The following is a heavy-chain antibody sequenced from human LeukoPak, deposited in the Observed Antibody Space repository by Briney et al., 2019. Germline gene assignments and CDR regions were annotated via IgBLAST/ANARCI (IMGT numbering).Heavy chain of an antibody. CDR3: AREASLGVDV. Sequence: GGSLRLLCAASGFSFSTYGRQWVRQAAGNGMAWVAVMAYVGSNKYYAECMKGGFTISRDTSKNTLYLHMNSLRAEDTAVYYCAREASLGVDVWGKGTTVTVSS. CDR2: MAYVGSNK. D-gene: IGHD3-16*01. V-gene: IGHV3-30*03. CDR1: GFSFSTYG. J-gene: IGHJ6*04.